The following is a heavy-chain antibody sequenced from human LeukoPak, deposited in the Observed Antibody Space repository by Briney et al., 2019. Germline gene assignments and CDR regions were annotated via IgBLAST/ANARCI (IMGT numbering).Heavy chain of an antibody. Sequence: GGSLRLSCVASGLTFSTYAMSGVRQPPEKGLEWVSAISGSGGTTYYADSVKGRFTISRDNSKNTLYLQMNRLRAEDTAVYYCAKDRDYSTDSWGQGTLVTVSS. D-gene: IGHD4-17*01. CDR2: ISGSGGTT. CDR3: AKDRDYSTDS. CDR1: GLTFSTYA. V-gene: IGHV3-23*01. J-gene: IGHJ4*02.